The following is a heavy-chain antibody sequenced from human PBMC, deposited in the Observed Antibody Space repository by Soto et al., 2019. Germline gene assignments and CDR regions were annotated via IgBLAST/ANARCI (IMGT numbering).Heavy chain of an antibody. D-gene: IGHD2-2*01. CDR2: THHSGST. J-gene: IGHJ5*02. Sequence: QVQLQESGPGLVKPSGTLSLTCAVSGDSVSTHYWWSWVRQSPGKGLEWIGETHHSGSTHYNPSLKMRCTISVYKSKNAFSLKLTSVTAADTAVYYCARNGDCSSSRCNVGWFDPWGRGTLVTVSS. CDR1: GDSVSTHYW. V-gene: IGHV4-4*02. CDR3: ARNGDCSSSRCNVGWFDP.